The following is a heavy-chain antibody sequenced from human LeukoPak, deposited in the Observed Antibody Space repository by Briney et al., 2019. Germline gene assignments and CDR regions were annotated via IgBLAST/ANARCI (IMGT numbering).Heavy chain of an antibody. CDR3: AREQGVAGASSFDY. V-gene: IGHV3-30-3*01. D-gene: IGHD1-26*01. Sequence: PGGSLRLSCAASGVTFSNSAMHWVRQAPGKGLEWVAFISYDGSDKYYADSVKGRFTISRDNSMNTLYLQMNSLRAEDTAVYYCAREQGVAGASSFDYWGQGTLVTVSS. CDR1: GVTFSNSA. J-gene: IGHJ4*02. CDR2: ISYDGSDK.